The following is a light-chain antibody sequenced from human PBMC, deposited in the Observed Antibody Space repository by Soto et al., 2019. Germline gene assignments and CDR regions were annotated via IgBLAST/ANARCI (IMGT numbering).Light chain of an antibody. J-gene: IGLJ1*01. V-gene: IGLV2-8*01. CDR2: DVS. CDR3: SSYTGSNNFV. Sequence: QSALTQPPSASGSPGQSVTISCTGTSSDVCGYNYVSWYQQHPGKAPKLMIYDVSKRPSGVPDRFSGSKSGNTASLTVSGLQAEDEAYYYCSSYTGSNNFVFGTGTKLTVL. CDR1: SSDVCGYNY.